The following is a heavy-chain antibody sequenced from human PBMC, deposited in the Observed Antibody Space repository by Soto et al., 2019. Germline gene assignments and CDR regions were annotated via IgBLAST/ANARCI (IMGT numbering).Heavy chain of an antibody. Sequence: VKVSCKASGYTFTSYAMHWVRQAPGQRLEWMGWINAGNGNTKYSQKFQGRVTITRDTSASTAYMELSSLRSEDTAVYYCARDYYDSSGGYYFDYWGQGTLVTVSS. CDR1: GYTFTSYA. J-gene: IGHJ4*02. V-gene: IGHV1-3*01. D-gene: IGHD3-22*01. CDR3: ARDYYDSSGGYYFDY. CDR2: INAGNGNT.